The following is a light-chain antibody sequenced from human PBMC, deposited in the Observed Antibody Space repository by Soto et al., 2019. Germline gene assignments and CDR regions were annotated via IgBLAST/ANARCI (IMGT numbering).Light chain of an antibody. CDR3: QQYYDLPLT. CDR2: DVS. V-gene: IGKV1-33*01. J-gene: IGKJ5*01. CDR1: QDISKY. Sequence: DLQMTQSPSSLSASVGDRVTITCQASQDISKYLNWYHQKPGKAPKLLIYDVSNLEAGVPSRFSGSGSGTDFTFTISSLQPADIGTYYCQQYYDLPLTFGQGTRLGIK.